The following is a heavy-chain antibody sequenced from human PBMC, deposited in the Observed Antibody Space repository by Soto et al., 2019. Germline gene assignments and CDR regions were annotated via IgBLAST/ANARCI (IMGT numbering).Heavy chain of an antibody. Sequence: QVQLVESGGGVVQPGRSLRLSCAASGFTFSTYAMNWVRQGPGKGLEWVALISYDGSNKYYADSVKGRFTISRDNSKNTLYLQMNSLRGEDTAVYYCARDGNTYCYDRQDYWGQGSLVTVSS. D-gene: IGHD3-22*01. J-gene: IGHJ4*02. CDR2: ISYDGSNK. CDR3: ARDGNTYCYDRQDY. V-gene: IGHV3-30-3*01. CDR1: GFTFSTYA.